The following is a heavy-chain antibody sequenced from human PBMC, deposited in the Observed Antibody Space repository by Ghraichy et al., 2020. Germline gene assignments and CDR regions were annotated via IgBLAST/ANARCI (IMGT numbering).Heavy chain of an antibody. CDR1: GFTFSDYY. CDR3: ARDFYYDSSGYHHFDY. Sequence: GGSLRLSCAASGFTFSDYYMSWIRQAPGKGLEWVSYISSSGSTIYYADSVKGRFTISRDNAKNSLYLQMNSLRAEDTAVYYCARDFYYDSSGYHHFDYWGQGTLVTVSS. V-gene: IGHV3-11*01. D-gene: IGHD3-22*01. CDR2: ISSSGSTI. J-gene: IGHJ4*02.